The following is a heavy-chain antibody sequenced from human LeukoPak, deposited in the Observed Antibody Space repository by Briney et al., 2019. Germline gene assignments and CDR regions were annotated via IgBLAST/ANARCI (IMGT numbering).Heavy chain of an antibody. CDR3: AKVKVAVAGSALDY. CDR1: GFTFSSYA. D-gene: IGHD6-19*01. J-gene: IGHJ4*02. V-gene: IGHV3-23*01. Sequence: GGSLRLSCAASGFTFSSYAMSWVRQAPEKGLEWVSAISGSGGSTYYADSVKGRFTISRDNSKNTLYLQMNSLRAEDTAVYYCAKVKVAVAGSALDYWGQGTLVTASS. CDR2: ISGSGGST.